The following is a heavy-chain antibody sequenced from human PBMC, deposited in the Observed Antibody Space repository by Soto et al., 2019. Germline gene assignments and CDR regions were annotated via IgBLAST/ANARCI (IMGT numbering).Heavy chain of an antibody. Sequence: EVQLLGSGGGLVQPGGSLRLSCVGSGFTFSTYWMNWGRQAPGKGLEWVANINPDGNVGTYVDSVRGRFTTSRDNAKNSLYLQMNSLRADDTAVYFCAGWGGHDYNYWGQGIKVTVSS. CDR2: INPDGNVG. CDR3: AGWGGHDYNY. D-gene: IGHD4-4*01. J-gene: IGHJ4*02. CDR1: GFTFSTYW. V-gene: IGHV3-7*03.